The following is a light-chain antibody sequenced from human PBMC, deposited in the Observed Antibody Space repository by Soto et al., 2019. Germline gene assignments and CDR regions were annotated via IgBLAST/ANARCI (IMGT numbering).Light chain of an antibody. CDR3: QQTNSFLTIT. Sequence: RLTQSPSSLSASVGDTVTISCRASQDISTYLAWYQHKPGKAPTLLIFGASSLHNGVPPRFAGSGSGSEFPLTITRLQPDDFATYYCQQTNSFLTITFGPGTKVDIK. J-gene: IGKJ3*01. CDR1: QDISTY. CDR2: GAS. V-gene: IGKV1-5*01.